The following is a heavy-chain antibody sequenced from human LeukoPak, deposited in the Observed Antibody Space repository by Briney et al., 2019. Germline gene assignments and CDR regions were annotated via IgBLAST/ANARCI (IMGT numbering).Heavy chain of an antibody. CDR1: GGSISSSSYY. CDR3: AMGRGRGVRYYFDY. D-gene: IGHD3-10*01. Sequence: PSETLSLTCTVSGGSISSSSYYWGWIRQPPGKGLEWIGSIYYSGSTYYNPSLKSRVTISLDTSKNQSSLKLSSVTAADTAVYYCAMGRGRGVRYYFDYWGQGTLVTVSS. V-gene: IGHV4-39*07. J-gene: IGHJ4*02. CDR2: IYYSGST.